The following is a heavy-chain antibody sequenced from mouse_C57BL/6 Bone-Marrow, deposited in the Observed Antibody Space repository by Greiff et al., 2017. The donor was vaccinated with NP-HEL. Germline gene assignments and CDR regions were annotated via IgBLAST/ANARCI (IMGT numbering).Heavy chain of an antibody. CDR2: ISNGGGST. D-gene: IGHD1-1*01. CDR1: GFTFSDYY. Sequence: DVMLVESGGGLVQPGGSLKLSCAASGFTFSDYYMYWVRQTPEKRLEWVAYISNGGGSTYYPDTVKGRFTISRDNAKNTLYLQMSRLKSEDTAMYYCARHDYYGRVYGGFAYWGQGTLVTVSA. CDR3: ARHDYYGRVYGGFAY. J-gene: IGHJ3*01. V-gene: IGHV5-12*01.